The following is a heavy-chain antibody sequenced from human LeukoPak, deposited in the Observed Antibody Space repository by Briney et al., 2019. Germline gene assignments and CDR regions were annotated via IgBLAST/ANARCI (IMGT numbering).Heavy chain of an antibody. J-gene: IGHJ4*02. D-gene: IGHD6-19*01. CDR1: GFTFGTYW. Sequence: PGGSLRLSCAASGFTFGTYWMNWVRQAPGKGLEWVANIKEDGSEIHYVDSVKGRFTISRDNAKNSLYLQMNSLRVDDTAIYYCAGGSGWIIDSWGQGTLVTVSS. V-gene: IGHV3-7*01. CDR2: IKEDGSEI. CDR3: AGGSGWIIDS.